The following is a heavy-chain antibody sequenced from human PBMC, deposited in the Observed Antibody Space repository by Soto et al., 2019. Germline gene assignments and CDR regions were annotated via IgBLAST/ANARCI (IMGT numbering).Heavy chain of an antibody. CDR1: GGSISSSNW. CDR2: IYHSGST. Sequence: PSETLSLTCAVSGGSISSSNWWSWVRQPPGKGLEWIGEIYHSGSTNYNPSLKSRVTISVDKSKNQFSLKLSSVTAADTAVYYCARTHSGYCSGGSCLHYYYYYGMGVWGQGTTVTVSS. CDR3: ARTHSGYCSGGSCLHYYYYYGMGV. J-gene: IGHJ6*02. V-gene: IGHV4-4*02. D-gene: IGHD2-15*01.